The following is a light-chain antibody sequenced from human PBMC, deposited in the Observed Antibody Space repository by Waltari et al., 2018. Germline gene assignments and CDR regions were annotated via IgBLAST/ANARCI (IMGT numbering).Light chain of an antibody. J-gene: IGLJ2*01. CDR1: SSDVGAYNY. CDR3: SSYAGTNSVV. Sequence: QSALTQPPSASGSPGQSVTISCTGTSSDVGAYNYVSWYQQYPGKAPKLMFYEVNKRPSGVPDRFSGSKSGNTASLTVSGLQAVDEAHYYCSSYAGTNSVVFGGGTALTVL. CDR2: EVN. V-gene: IGLV2-8*01.